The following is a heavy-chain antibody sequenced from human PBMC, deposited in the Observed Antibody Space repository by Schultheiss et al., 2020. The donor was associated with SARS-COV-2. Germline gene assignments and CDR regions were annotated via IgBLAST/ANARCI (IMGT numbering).Heavy chain of an antibody. D-gene: IGHD1-1*01. J-gene: IGHJ4*02. V-gene: IGHV6-1*01. CDR3: ARAIQQLDIDY. CDR2: TYYRSQWYN. CDR1: GDSVSSDSGA. Sequence: SQTLSLTCAISGDSVSSDSGAWNWIRQSPSRGLEWLGRTYYRSQWYNDYAVSVKGRITINPDTSKNQFSLQLNSVTPEDTAVYYCARAIQQLDIDYWGQGTLVTVSS.